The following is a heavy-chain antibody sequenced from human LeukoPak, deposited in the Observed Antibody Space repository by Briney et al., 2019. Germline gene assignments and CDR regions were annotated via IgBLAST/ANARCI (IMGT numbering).Heavy chain of an antibody. V-gene: IGHV3-7*01. J-gene: IGHJ4*02. D-gene: IGHD3-10*01. CDR2: IKEDGSEK. CDR1: GFTFSSYW. CDR3: ARERGGLWFGELDYFDY. Sequence: GGSLRLSCAASGFTFSSYWMNWVRQAPGKGLEWVANIKEDGSEKYYVDSVKGRFTISRDNAKNSLYVQMNSLRAEDTAVYYCARERGGLWFGELDYFDYWGQGTLVTVSS.